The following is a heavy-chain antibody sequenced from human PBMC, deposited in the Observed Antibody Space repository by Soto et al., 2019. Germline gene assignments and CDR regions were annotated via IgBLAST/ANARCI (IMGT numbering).Heavy chain of an antibody. J-gene: IGHJ6*02. D-gene: IGHD3-3*01. CDR1: EYTFTSYY. CDR2: INPSSGST. V-gene: IGHV1-46*01. CDR3: ARDRDVLRFLEWFSYYGLDV. Sequence: ASVKVSCKASEYTFTSYYMHWVRQAPGQGLEWMGVINPSSGSTSYTQQFQGRVTMTRDTSTSTVYMELSSLRSEDTAVYYCARDRDVLRFLEWFSYYGLDVWGQGTTVTVSS.